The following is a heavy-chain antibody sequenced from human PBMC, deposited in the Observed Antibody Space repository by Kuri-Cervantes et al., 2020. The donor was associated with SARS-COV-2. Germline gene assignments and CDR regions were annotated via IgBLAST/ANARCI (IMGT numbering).Heavy chain of an antibody. CDR2: SNHSGST. D-gene: IGHD6-13*01. Sequence: SETLSLTCVAYGGSFSGYYRSWIRQPPRKGLEWIGDSNHSGSTNYNPSLKSRVTISVDTSKNQFSLKLSSVTAADTAVYDGARGHGAAAFGPRYWFDPWGQGTLVTVSS. J-gene: IGHJ5*02. CDR3: ARGHGAAAFGPRYWFDP. V-gene: IGHV4-34*01. CDR1: GGSFSGYY.